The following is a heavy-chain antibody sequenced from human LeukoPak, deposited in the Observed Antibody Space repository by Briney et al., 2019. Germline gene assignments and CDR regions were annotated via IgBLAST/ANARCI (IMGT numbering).Heavy chain of an antibody. D-gene: IGHD3-9*01. CDR2: IRYDGSNK. V-gene: IGHV3-30*02. Sequence: GGSLRLSCAASGFTFSSYGMHWVRQAPGRGLEWVAFIRYDGSNKYYADSVKGRFTISRDNSKNTLYLQMNSLRAEDTAVYYCAKGGPGDDYDILTGYLFGAFDIWGQGTMVTVSS. CDR3: AKGGPGDDYDILTGYLFGAFDI. J-gene: IGHJ3*02. CDR1: GFTFSSYG.